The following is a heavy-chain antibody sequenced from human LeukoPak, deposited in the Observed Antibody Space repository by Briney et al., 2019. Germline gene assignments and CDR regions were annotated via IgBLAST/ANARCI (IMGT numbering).Heavy chain of an antibody. Sequence: SVTVSCKASGGTFSSYAISWVRQAPGQGLEWMGGIIPIFGTANYAQKFQGRVTITADESTSTAYMELSSLRSEDTAVYYCARGYGDYPNWFDPWGREPWSPSPQ. D-gene: IGHD4-17*01. CDR1: GGTFSSYA. J-gene: IGHJ5*02. CDR2: IIPIFGTA. CDR3: ARGYGDYPNWFDP. V-gene: IGHV1-69*01.